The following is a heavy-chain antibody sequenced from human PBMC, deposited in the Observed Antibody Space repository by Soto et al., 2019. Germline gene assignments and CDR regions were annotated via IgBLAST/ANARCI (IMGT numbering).Heavy chain of an antibody. Sequence: GAALKVSCKASGYTFTSYDINWVRQATGQGLEWMGWMNPNSGNTGYAQKFQGRVTMTRSTSISTAYMELGSLRSEDTAVYYCARGRYYGSGSYYNVYWFDPWGQGTLVTVSS. CDR3: ARGRYYGSGSYYNVYWFDP. V-gene: IGHV1-8*01. J-gene: IGHJ5*02. CDR1: GYTFTSYD. CDR2: MNPNSGNT. D-gene: IGHD3-10*01.